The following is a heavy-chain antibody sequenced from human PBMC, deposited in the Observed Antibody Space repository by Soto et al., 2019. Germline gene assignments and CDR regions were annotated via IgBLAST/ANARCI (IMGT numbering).Heavy chain of an antibody. V-gene: IGHV3-48*01. CDR1: GLTFRSPT. Sequence: EVQLVESGGGLVQPGGSRSLSWAASGLTFRSPTWNGFRQAPGKGLEWVSFIDTLSSTMYYADSVRGRFTISRDNAKNSLYLQMNSLRAEDTAIYYCTGGGVSSGPGYWGQGTLVTVSS. CDR2: IDTLSSTM. CDR3: TGGGVSSGPGY. J-gene: IGHJ4*02. D-gene: IGHD3-22*01.